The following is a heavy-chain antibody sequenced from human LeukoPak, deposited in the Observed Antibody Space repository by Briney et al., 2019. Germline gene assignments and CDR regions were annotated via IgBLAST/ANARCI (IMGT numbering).Heavy chain of an antibody. D-gene: IGHD6-19*01. CDR2: VHNVGST. CDR3: ARHAEYNSGWHFYLDH. Sequence: PSETLSLTCTVSGVSTTNGIYYWAWIRQPPGKGLEWIGSVHNVGSTYYNLSLRSRVTMSIDTSKNQFSLRLNYVTAADTAVYYCARHAEYNSGWHFYLDHWGQGILVTVSS. V-gene: IGHV4-39*01. CDR1: GVSTTNGIYY. J-gene: IGHJ4*02.